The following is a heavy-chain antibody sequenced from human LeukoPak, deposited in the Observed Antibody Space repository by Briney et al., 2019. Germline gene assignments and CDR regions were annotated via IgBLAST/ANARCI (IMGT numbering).Heavy chain of an antibody. Sequence: PSETLSLTCTVSGGSISSSGYYWGWIRQPPGKGLEWIGSIYYSGSTYYNPSLKSRVTISVDTSKNQFSLKLSSVTAADTAVYYCARGGTRMVRETKGAFDIWGQGTMVTVSS. J-gene: IGHJ3*02. CDR2: IYYSGST. CDR3: ARGGTRMVRETKGAFDI. CDR1: GGSISSSGYY. V-gene: IGHV4-39*07. D-gene: IGHD3-10*01.